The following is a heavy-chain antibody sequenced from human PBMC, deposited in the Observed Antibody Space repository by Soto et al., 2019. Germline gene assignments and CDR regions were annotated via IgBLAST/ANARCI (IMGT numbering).Heavy chain of an antibody. CDR3: ARAFLVGGVMAPFNYYSGRDV. V-gene: IGHV1-46*01. CDR1: GYTFSNYY. Sequence: ASVKVSCKASGYTFSNYYMHWVRQAPGQGLEWMGIINPTGGDTNYARKFQGRLTVTRDTSTTTVAMELSSLRSEDTAIYYCARAFLVGGVMAPFNYYSGRDVGGKGTRATVPS. D-gene: IGHD3-16*01. CDR2: INPTGGDT. J-gene: IGHJ6*04.